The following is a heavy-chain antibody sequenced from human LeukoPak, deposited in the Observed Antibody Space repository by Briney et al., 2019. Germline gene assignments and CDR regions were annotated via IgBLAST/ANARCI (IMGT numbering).Heavy chain of an antibody. J-gene: IGHJ4*02. V-gene: IGHV1-18*01. Sequence: ASVKVSCKASGYTFTSYGISWVRQAPGQGLEWMGWISAYNGNTNYAQKLQGRVTMTTDTSTSTAYMELRSLRSDDTAVYYCARGGPTIFGVVIVGYFDYWGQGTLVTVSS. CDR3: ARGGPTIFGVVIVGYFDY. CDR2: ISAYNGNT. D-gene: IGHD3-3*01. CDR1: GYTFTSYG.